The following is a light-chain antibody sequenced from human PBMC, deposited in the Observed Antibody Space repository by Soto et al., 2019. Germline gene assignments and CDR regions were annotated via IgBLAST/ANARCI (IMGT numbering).Light chain of an antibody. CDR2: DAS. V-gene: IGKV3-20*01. J-gene: IGKJ1*01. Sequence: EVALTQSPGTLSLSPGARATLSCRASQSIANDYLTWYQQKPGQAPRVLIYDASTRAAGIPDRFSGSGSGTDFTLTISRLEPEVSAVYYCQQYGGSPGTFGQGTKVE. CDR3: QQYGGSPGT. CDR1: QSIANDY.